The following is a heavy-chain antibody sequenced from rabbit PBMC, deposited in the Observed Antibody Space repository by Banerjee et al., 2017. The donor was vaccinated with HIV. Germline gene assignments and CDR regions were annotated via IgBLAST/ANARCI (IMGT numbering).Heavy chain of an antibody. CDR2: IGISSDNT. CDR1: GFSFNSNA. Sequence: QEQLEESGGDLVKPGASLTLTCTASGFSFNSNAMCWVRQAPGKGLEWIACIGISSDNTYYANWAKGRFTISKTSSTTVTLQMTSLTSADTATYFFSRDLAGVIGWNFDLLGPGTLVTVS. CDR3: SRDLAGVIGWNFDL. V-gene: IGHV1S45*01. D-gene: IGHD4-1*01. J-gene: IGHJ4*01.